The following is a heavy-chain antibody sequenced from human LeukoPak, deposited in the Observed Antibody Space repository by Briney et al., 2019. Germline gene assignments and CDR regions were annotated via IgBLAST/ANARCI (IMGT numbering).Heavy chain of an antibody. D-gene: IGHD4-23*01. CDR2: IYPGDSDT. J-gene: IGHJ3*02. CDR1: GYSFTIYW. V-gene: IGHV5-51*01. CDR3: ARQDYGGNSVPDAFDI. Sequence: GESLKISCKGSGYSFTIYWICWVRQMPGKGLEWMGIIYPGDSDTRYSPSFQGQVTISADKSISTAYLQWSSLKASDTAMYYCARQDYGGNSVPDAFDIWGQRRMVTVSS.